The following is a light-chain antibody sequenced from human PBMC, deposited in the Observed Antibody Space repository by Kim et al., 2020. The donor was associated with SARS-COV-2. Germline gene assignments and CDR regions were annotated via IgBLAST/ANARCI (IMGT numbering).Light chain of an antibody. V-gene: IGLV2-18*02. CDR3: SSFTSTTTYV. Sequence: GQSVTISCTGPSNDVGSYNRVSWYQQPPGSAPKLMISEVSNRPSGVPDRFSGSKSGNTASLTISGLQAEDEGDYYCSSFTSTTTYVFGTGTKVTVL. J-gene: IGLJ1*01. CDR1: SNDVGSYNR. CDR2: EVS.